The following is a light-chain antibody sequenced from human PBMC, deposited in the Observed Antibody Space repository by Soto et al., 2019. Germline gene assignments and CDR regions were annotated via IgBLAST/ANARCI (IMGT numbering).Light chain of an antibody. V-gene: IGLV2-8*01. J-gene: IGLJ1*01. Sequence: QSALTQPPSASGSPGQSVTISCTGTSSDVGGYNYVSWYQQHPGKAPKLMIYEVSKRPSGVPDRFSGSKSGNTASLTVSGLQAEDEADYYCSSYAGSNHLFGTGTKLTVL. CDR1: SSDVGGYNY. CDR3: SSYAGSNHL. CDR2: EVS.